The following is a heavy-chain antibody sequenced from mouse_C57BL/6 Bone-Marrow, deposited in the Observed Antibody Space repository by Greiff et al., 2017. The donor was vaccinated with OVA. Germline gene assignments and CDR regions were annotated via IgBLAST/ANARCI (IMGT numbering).Heavy chain of an antibody. D-gene: IGHD1-1*01. J-gene: IGHJ3*01. CDR1: GFTFSSYG. V-gene: IGHV5-6*02. CDR3: ASPSDYYGSSYEAY. CDR2: ICTGGSYT. Sequence: DVKLVESGADLVKPGGSLKLSCAASGFTFSSYGMSWVRQTPDTRLEWVATICTGGSYTYYPDSVKGRFTLSRDNAKNTRYLQTSRLKSEETAMYYCASPSDYYGSSYEAYWGQGTLVTVSA.